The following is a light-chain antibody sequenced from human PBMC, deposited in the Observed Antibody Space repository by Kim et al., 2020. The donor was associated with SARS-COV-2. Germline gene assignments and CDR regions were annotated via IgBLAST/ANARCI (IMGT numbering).Light chain of an antibody. J-gene: IGKJ2*01. CDR1: QTVGNNY. CDR2: AAS. Sequence: EIVLTQSPDTLSLSPGERVTLSCRARQTVGNNYLAWYQQKPGQAPRLLIYAASNRVTGIPDRFSGSGSGTDFTLTISRLEPEDFAVYHCQQYASPLYTFGQGTKLEI. V-gene: IGKV3-20*01. CDR3: QQYASPLYT.